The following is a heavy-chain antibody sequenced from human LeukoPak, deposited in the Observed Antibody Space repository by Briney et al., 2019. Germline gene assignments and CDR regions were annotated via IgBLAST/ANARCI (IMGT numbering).Heavy chain of an antibody. CDR3: ARGIRYFDWAIRSYYYYYMDV. V-gene: IGHV1-8*01. J-gene: IGHJ6*03. D-gene: IGHD3-9*01. CDR2: MNPNSGNT. CDR1: GYTFTSYD. Sequence: GASVEVSCKASGYTFTSYDINWVRQATGQGLEWMGWMNPNSGNTGYAQKFQGRVTMTRNTSISTAYMELSSLRSEDTAVYYCARGIRYFDWAIRSYYYYYMDVWGKGTTVTVSS.